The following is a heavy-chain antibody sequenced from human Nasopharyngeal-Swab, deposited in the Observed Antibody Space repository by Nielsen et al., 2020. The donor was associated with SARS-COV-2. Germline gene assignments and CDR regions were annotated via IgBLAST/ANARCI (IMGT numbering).Heavy chain of an antibody. CDR2: ISAYNGNT. Sequence: ASVKVSCKASGYTFTSYGFSWVRQAPGQGLEWMGWISAYNGNTNYAQKLQGRVTMTTDTSTSTAYMELRSLRSDDTAVYYCARGTGTTRFAYYYYMDVWGKGTTVTVSS. D-gene: IGHD1-7*01. CDR1: GYTFTSYG. J-gene: IGHJ6*03. V-gene: IGHV1-18*01. CDR3: ARGTGTTRFAYYYYMDV.